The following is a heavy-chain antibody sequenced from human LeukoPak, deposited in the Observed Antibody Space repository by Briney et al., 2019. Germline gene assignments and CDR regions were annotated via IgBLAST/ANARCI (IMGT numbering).Heavy chain of an antibody. CDR2: ISGSGGST. J-gene: IGHJ4*02. D-gene: IGHD3-10*01. Sequence: VQPGGSLRLSCAASGFTSSSYAMSWVRQAPGKGLEWVSAISGSGGSTYYADSVKGRFTISRDNSKNTLYLQMNSLRAEDTAVYYCAKDLVYYGSGSYYNGNYWGQGTLVTVSS. V-gene: IGHV3-23*01. CDR1: GFTSSSYA. CDR3: AKDLVYYGSGSYYNGNY.